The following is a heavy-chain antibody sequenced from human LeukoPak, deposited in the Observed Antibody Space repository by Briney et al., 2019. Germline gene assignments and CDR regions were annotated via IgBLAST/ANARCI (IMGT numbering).Heavy chain of an antibody. D-gene: IGHD2-2*01. CDR3: ARGPLGYCSVTSCSFDS. CDR1: GFTFSSYE. J-gene: IGHJ4*02. V-gene: IGHV3-48*03. CDR2: ISSSGSII. Sequence: PGGSLRLSCAASGFTFSSYEMNWVRQAPGKGLEWVSYISSSGSIIYYADSVKGRFTISRDNAKNSLYLQMNSLRAEDTAVYYCARGPLGYCSVTSCSFDSWGQGTLVTVSS.